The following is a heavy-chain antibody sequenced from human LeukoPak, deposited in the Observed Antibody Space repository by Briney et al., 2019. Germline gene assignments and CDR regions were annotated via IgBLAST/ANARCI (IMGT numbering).Heavy chain of an antibody. D-gene: IGHD4-17*01. J-gene: IGHJ4*02. V-gene: IGHV4-59*01. CDR2: IYYTGST. CDR3: ARGDYGDYDY. Sequence: SETLSLTCTVSGGSISGYYWSWIRQPPGKGLEWIEYIYYTGSTNYNPSLKSRLTISVDTSKNQFSLKLSSVTAADTAVYYCARGDYGDYDYWGQGTLVTVSS. CDR1: GGSISGYY.